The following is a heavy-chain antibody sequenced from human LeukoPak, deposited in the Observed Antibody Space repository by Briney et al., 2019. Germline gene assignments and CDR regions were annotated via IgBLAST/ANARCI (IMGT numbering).Heavy chain of an antibody. CDR3: ARTAIFGVVSPLDY. CDR1: GGSISSYY. J-gene: IGHJ4*02. D-gene: IGHD3-3*01. CDR2: IYTSGST. Sequence: PSETLSLTCTVSGGSISSYYWSWIRQPAGKGLEWIGRIYTSGSTNYNPSLKSRVTMSVDTSKNQLSLKLSSVTAADTAVYYCARTAIFGVVSPLDYWGQGTLVTVSS. V-gene: IGHV4-4*07.